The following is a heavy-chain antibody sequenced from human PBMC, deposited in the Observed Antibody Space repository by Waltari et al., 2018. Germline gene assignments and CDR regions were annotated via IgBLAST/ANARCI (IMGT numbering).Heavy chain of an antibody. D-gene: IGHD4-4*01. Sequence: EVQLVESGGGLVQPGGSLRRSCAASGCTFSSELMSWVRQAPGKGLEWVANIKQDGSEKYYVDSVKGRFTISRDNAKNSLYLQMNSLRAEDTAVYYCVAYSPFFDYWGQGTLVTVSS. J-gene: IGHJ4*02. V-gene: IGHV3-7*01. CDR1: GCTFSSEL. CDR3: VAYSPFFDY. CDR2: IKQDGSEK.